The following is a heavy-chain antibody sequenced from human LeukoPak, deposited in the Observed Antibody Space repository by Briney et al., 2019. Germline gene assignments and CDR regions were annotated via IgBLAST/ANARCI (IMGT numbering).Heavy chain of an antibody. V-gene: IGHV4-34*01. CDR3: AGGSYDSSGYFYF. J-gene: IGHJ4*02. CDR2: INDSGST. CDR1: GVSFSGYY. D-gene: IGHD3-22*01. Sequence: SETLSLTCAGYGVSFSGYYWNWLRQPPGKGLEWIGEINDSGSTNYNPSLKNRVTISVDTSKNQFSLNLSSVTAADTAVYFCAGGSYDSSGYFYFWGQGTLVTVSS.